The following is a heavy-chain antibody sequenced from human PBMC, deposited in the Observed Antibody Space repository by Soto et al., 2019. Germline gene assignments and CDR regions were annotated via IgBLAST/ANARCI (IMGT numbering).Heavy chain of an antibody. CDR1: GFPFSGYG. Sequence: PGGSLRLSCAASGFPFSGYGMSWVRQAPGKELEWVSSITSNGSNTYYVDSVKGRFTISRDNSKNTLYLQMNSLTVEDTAVYYCAKEQGRVAAALDYWGQGTLVTVSS. CDR3: AKEQGRVAAALDY. CDR2: ITSNGSNT. J-gene: IGHJ4*02. V-gene: IGHV3-23*01. D-gene: IGHD6-13*01.